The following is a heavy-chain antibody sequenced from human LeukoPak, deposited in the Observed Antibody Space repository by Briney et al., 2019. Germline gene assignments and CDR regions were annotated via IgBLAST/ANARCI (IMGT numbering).Heavy chain of an antibody. J-gene: IGHJ4*02. D-gene: IGHD4-17*01. Sequence: LETLSLTCTVSGSTTTNSYLSWIRQAPGKGLEWIGYIYYTGTTNYNPSLRSRVYIPLDTSKSQFSLKLTSVPSSDTAVYFCGHDYRDESDSWGEGTPVT. V-gene: IGHV4-59*03. CDR3: GHDYRDESDS. CDR1: GSTTTNSY. CDR2: IYYTGTT.